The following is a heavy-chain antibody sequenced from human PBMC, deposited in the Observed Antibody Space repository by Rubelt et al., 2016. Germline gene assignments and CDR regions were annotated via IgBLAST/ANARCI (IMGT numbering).Heavy chain of an antibody. Sequence: QVQLQESGPGLVKPSETLSLTCTVSGGSISSYYWSWIRQPPGKGLEWIGYIYYSGSTNYNPSLKRRVTISVDTSKNQFSLKLSSVTAADTAVYYCARWTAAGDFDYWGQGTLVTVSS. J-gene: IGHJ4*02. D-gene: IGHD6-13*01. CDR2: IYYSGST. CDR3: ARWTAAGDFDY. V-gene: IGHV4-59*08. CDR1: GGSISSYY.